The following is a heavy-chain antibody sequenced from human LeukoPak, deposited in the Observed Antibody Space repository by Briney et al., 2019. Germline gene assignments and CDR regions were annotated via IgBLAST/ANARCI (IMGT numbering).Heavy chain of an antibody. V-gene: IGHV4-39*01. CDR1: GVSISSSNSY. CDR2: IYYSGNT. J-gene: IGHJ4*02. CDR3: ARQTGSGLFILP. D-gene: IGHD3/OR15-3a*01. Sequence: PSETLSLTCTVSGVSISSSNSYWGWLRQPPGKGLEWIGSIYYSGNTYYNASLKSQVSISIDTSKNQFSLRLTSVTAADTAVYYCARQTGSGLFILPGGQGTLVTVSS.